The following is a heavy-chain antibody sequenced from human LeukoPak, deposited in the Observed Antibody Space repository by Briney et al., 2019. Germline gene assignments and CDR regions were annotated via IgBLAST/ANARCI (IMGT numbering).Heavy chain of an antibody. J-gene: IGHJ4*02. CDR3: ARGFYCGGGSCYLGY. D-gene: IGHD2-15*01. Sequence: SETLSLTCTVSGGSISNYYWSWIRQPPGKGLEWIGYIYYSGSTNYNPSLKSRVTISVDTSKNQFSLKLSSVTAADTAVYYCARGFYCGGGSCYLGYWGQGTLVTVSS. V-gene: IGHV4-59*01. CDR1: GGSISNYY. CDR2: IYYSGST.